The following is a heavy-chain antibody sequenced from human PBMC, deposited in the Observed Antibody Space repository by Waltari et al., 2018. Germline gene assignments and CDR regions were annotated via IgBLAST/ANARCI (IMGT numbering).Heavy chain of an antibody. V-gene: IGHV3-74*01. CDR1: GFTF. Sequence: EVQLVESGGGSVQQGGYLRLSCAASGFTFMHWVRQAPGKGLVWVSRIDGNGGGTGYADSVKGRFTISRDNAKNTLYLQMNSLRAEDTAVYYCVRGINHAFDIWGQGTMVTVSS. CDR3: VRGINHAFDI. J-gene: IGHJ3*02. CDR2: IDGNGGGT.